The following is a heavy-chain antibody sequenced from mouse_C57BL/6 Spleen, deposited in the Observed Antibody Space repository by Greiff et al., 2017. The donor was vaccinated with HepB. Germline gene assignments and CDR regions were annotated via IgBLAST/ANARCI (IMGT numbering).Heavy chain of an antibody. CDR3: ARDSNYEGGAMDY. D-gene: IGHD2-5*01. V-gene: IGHV1-20*01. CDR2: INPYNGDT. J-gene: IGHJ4*01. CDR1: GYSFTGYF. Sequence: EVQLQQSGPELVKPGASVKISCKASGYSFTGYFMNWVMQSHGKSLEWIGRINPYNGDTFYNQKFKGKATLTVDKSSSTAHMELRSLTSEDSAVYYCARDSNYEGGAMDYWGQGTSVTVSS.